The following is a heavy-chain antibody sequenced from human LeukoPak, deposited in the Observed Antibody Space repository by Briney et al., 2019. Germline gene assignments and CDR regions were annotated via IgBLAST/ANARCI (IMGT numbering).Heavy chain of an antibody. Sequence: KSSETLSLTCTVSGGSISSYYWSWIRQPPGKGLEWIGYIYYSGTTNYNPSLKSRVTISVDTSKNQFSLKLSSVTAADTAVYYCATNWGSSGYWGQGTLVTVSS. CDR1: GGSISSYY. CDR2: IYYSGTT. J-gene: IGHJ4*02. CDR3: ATNWGSSGY. D-gene: IGHD7-27*01. V-gene: IGHV4-59*12.